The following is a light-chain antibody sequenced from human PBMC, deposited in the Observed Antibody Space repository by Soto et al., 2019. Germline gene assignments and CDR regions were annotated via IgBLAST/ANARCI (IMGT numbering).Light chain of an antibody. J-gene: IGKJ4*01. V-gene: IGKV3-15*01. CDR3: QQYNKFPSPT. CDR1: QSVSSN. CDR2: GSS. Sequence: EIVMTQSPATLSVSPGERATLSCRASQSVSSNLAWYQQKPGQAPRLLIYGSSTRATGIPARFSGSGSGTEFTLTISSLQSEDFALYYCQQYNKFPSPTFGGGTKVEIK.